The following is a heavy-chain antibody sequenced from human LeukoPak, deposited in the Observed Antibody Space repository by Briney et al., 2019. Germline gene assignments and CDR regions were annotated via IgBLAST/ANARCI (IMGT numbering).Heavy chain of an antibody. Sequence: GASVKVSCKVSGYTLTELSMHWVRQAPGKGLEWMGGFDPEDGETIYAQRFQGRVTMTEDTSTDTAYMELSSLRSEDTAVYYCAIQRGYSYGYGDWGQGTLVTVSS. J-gene: IGHJ4*02. V-gene: IGHV1-24*01. D-gene: IGHD5-18*01. CDR2: FDPEDGET. CDR3: AIQRGYSYGYGD. CDR1: GYTLTELS.